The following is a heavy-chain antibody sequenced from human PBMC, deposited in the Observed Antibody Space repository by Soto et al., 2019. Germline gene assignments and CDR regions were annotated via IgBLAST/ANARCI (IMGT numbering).Heavy chain of an antibody. V-gene: IGHV4-59*01. J-gene: IGHJ6*02. CDR1: GGSIRSYY. D-gene: IGHD5-18*01. Sequence: SETLSLTCSVSGGSIRSYYWSWIRQSPEKGLEWIGYFYHSGNSNYNPSLKSRVTISVDTSKNQLSLSLRSVTAADTAVHFCARISSVDPYGYVNGGLDVWGQGTTVTVSS. CDR2: FYHSGNS. CDR3: ARISSVDPYGYVNGGLDV.